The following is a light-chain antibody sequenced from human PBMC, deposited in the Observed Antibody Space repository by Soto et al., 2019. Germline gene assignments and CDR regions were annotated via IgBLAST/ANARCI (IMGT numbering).Light chain of an antibody. CDR2: GAS. CDR1: QSVRSNF. Sequence: IVLTQSPRALYLSPGERATRSCMASQSVRSNFLAWYQQKPGQAPRLLIYGASNRATGIPDRFSGSGPGTDFTLTITRLEPDDFAMYYCQRYDSLRTFGQGTKVDI. CDR3: QRYDSLRT. V-gene: IGKV3-20*01. J-gene: IGKJ1*01.